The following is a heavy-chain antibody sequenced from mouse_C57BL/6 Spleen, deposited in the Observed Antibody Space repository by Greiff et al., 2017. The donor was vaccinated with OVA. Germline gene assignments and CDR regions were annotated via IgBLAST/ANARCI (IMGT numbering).Heavy chain of an antibody. CDR3: TRSSKLGPFDY. CDR1: GYTFTDYE. CDR2: IDPETGGT. Sequence: VQLQESGAELVRPGASVTLSCKASGYTFTDYEMHWVKQTPVHGLEWIGAIDPETGGTAYNQKFKGKAILTADKSSSTAYMELRSLTSEDSAVYYCTRSSKLGPFDYWGQGTTLTVSS. D-gene: IGHD4-1*01. J-gene: IGHJ2*01. V-gene: IGHV1-15*01.